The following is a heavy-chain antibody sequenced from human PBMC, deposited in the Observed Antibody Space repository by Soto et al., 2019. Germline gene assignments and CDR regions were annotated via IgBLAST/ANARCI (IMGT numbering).Heavy chain of an antibody. CDR3: ARLRLNWFDP. CDR2: ILYSGST. Sequence: PAETLSLTCTVSGVFISSYYMSWIRQPPGKGLEWLGYILYSGSTDYNPSLTSRVTVSVDSSKNQFSLTLNSVIAADTAMYYCARLRLNWFDPWGQGTLVTVSS. J-gene: IGHJ5*02. V-gene: IGHV4-59*01. CDR1: GVFISSYY.